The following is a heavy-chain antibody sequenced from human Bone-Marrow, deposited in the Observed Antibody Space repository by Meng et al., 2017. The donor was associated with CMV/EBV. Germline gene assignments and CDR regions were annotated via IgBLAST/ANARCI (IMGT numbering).Heavy chain of an antibody. CDR2: IKQDGSET. J-gene: IGHJ6*01. D-gene: IGHD3-16*01. CDR1: RFPFSTYW. V-gene: IGHV3-7*01. CDR3: ARDPYLTFYYYGMDA. Sequence: GGSLRLSWAAPRFPFSTYWMSWVRQAPGKGLEWVANIKQDGSETYYLASVRCRFTLSRDNANNALYLQMSSLRAEDTGVYYCARDPYLTFYYYGMDAWGPGNRVTVSS.